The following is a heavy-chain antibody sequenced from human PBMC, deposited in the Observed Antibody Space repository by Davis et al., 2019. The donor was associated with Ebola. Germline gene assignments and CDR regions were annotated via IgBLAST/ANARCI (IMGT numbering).Heavy chain of an antibody. Sequence: PGGSLRLSCAASGFTFSSYAMHWVRQAPGKGLEWVAVISYDGSNKYYADSVKGRFTISRDNSKNTLYLQMNSLRTEDTAVYYCAKDATVTNWYFDLWGRGTLVTVSS. D-gene: IGHD4-17*01. CDR2: ISYDGSNK. J-gene: IGHJ2*01. CDR1: GFTFSSYA. CDR3: AKDATVTNWYFDL. V-gene: IGHV3-30-3*02.